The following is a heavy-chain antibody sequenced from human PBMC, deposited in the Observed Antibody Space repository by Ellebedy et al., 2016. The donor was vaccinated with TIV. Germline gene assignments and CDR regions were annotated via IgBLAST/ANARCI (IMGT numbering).Heavy chain of an antibody. CDR1: GYTFSTYA. CDR2: INAGNGNT. V-gene: IGHV1-3*01. J-gene: IGHJ4*02. CDR3: ARGRDDYGNYGGVN. D-gene: IGHD4-11*01. Sequence: ASVKVSXKASGYTFSTYAMHWVRQAPGQRLEWMGWINAGNGNTKYSQKFQGRVTISSDTSASTAYMEVSSLRSEDTAVYYCARGRDDYGNYGGVNWGQGTLVTVSS.